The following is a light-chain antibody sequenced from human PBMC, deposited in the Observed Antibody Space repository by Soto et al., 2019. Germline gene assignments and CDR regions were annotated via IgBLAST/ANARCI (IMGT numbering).Light chain of an antibody. CDR3: SSYASDITHV. J-gene: IGLJ3*02. V-gene: IGLV2-14*01. CDR2: EVT. Sequence: QSALTQPASVSGSPGPSITISCTGTSSDIGAYNYVSWYRQHPGEAPKLIIYEVTHRPSGISSRFSGSKSGNTASLTISGLQAEDEADYYCSSYASDITHVFGGGTKVTVL. CDR1: SSDIGAYNY.